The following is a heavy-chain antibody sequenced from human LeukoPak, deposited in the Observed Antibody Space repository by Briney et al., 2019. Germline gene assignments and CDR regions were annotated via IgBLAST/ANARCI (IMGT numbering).Heavy chain of an antibody. J-gene: IGHJ6*03. CDR3: ARCPTYCSSTSCLSYYYYMDV. CDR2: INHSGST. Sequence: SETLSLTCAVYGGAFSGYYWSWIRQPPGKGLGWIGEINHSGSTNYNPSLKSRVTISVDTSKNQFSLKLSSVTAADTAVYYCARCPTYCSSTSCLSYYYYMDVWGKGTTVTVSS. CDR1: GGAFSGYY. D-gene: IGHD2-2*01. V-gene: IGHV4-34*01.